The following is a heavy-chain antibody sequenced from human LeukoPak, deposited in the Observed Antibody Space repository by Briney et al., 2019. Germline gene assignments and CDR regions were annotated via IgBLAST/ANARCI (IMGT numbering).Heavy chain of an antibody. Sequence: GGSLRLSCAASGFTFSSYSMNWVRQAPGKGLEWVSAISGSGGSTYYADSVKGRFTISRDNSKNTLYLQMNSLRAEDTAVYYCAKDTPGVVVVAAKVGYWGQGTLVTVSS. CDR2: ISGSGGST. D-gene: IGHD2-15*01. J-gene: IGHJ4*02. CDR3: AKDTPGVVVVAAKVGY. CDR1: GFTFSSYS. V-gene: IGHV3-23*01.